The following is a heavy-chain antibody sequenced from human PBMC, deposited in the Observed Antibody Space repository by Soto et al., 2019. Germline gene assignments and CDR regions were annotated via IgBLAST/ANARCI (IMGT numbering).Heavy chain of an antibody. V-gene: IGHV3-15*01. CDR3: TTGFGNSFIYDYIWGSYRSAIDY. J-gene: IGHJ4*02. CDR2: IKSKTDGGTT. CDR1: GFTFSNAW. D-gene: IGHD3-16*02. Sequence: EVQLVESGGGLVKPGGSLRLSCAAFGFTFSNAWMSWVRQAPGKGLEWVGRIKSKTDGGTTDYAAPVKGRFTISRDDSKNTLYLQMNSLKTEDTAVYYCTTGFGNSFIYDYIWGSYRSAIDYWGQGTLVTVSS.